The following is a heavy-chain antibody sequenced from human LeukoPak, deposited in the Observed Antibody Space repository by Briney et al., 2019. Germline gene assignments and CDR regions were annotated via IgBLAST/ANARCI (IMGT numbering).Heavy chain of an antibody. CDR3: AKDHGYSYGFPDY. Sequence: GGSLRLSCAASGFTFTDYGIHWVRQAPGKGLEWVTFIRYDGSGQYYADSVKGRFTISRDNSKNTLYLQMNSRRPEDTAVYYCAKDHGYSYGFPDYWGLGTLVTVSS. J-gene: IGHJ4*02. D-gene: IGHD5-18*01. CDR1: GFTFTDYG. V-gene: IGHV3-30*02. CDR2: IRYDGSGQ.